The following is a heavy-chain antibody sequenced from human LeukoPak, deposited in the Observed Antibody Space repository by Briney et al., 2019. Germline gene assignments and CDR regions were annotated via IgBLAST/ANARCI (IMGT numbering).Heavy chain of an antibody. D-gene: IGHD7-27*01. V-gene: IGHV3-33*01. J-gene: IGHJ6*03. Sequence: GGSLRLSCAASGFTFSSYGMHWVRQAPGKGLEWVAVIWYDGSNKYYADSVKGRFTISRDNAKNSLYLQMNSLRAEDTAVYYCARDLGAWDYYMDVWGKGTTVTVSS. CDR3: ARDLGAWDYYMDV. CDR2: IWYDGSNK. CDR1: GFTFSSYG.